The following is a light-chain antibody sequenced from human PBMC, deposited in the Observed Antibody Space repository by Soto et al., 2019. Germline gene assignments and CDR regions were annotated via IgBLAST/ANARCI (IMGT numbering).Light chain of an antibody. CDR3: QQYGSSHLP. V-gene: IGKV3-20*01. Sequence: EIVLTQSPGTLSLSPGERATLSCRASQSVSSSYLAWYQKKPGQAPRLLIYGASSRATGIPDRFSGSGSGTDFTRTISRLEPEEFSVYYCQQYGSSHLPFGGGTKVEIK. J-gene: IGKJ4*01. CDR2: GAS. CDR1: QSVSSSY.